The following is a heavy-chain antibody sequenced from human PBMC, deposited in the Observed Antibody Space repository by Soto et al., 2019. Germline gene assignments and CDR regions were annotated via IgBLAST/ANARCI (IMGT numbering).Heavy chain of an antibody. CDR1: GFTFSSYA. V-gene: IGHV3-23*01. D-gene: IGHD3-10*01. CDR3: AKFRAGLGSQTDS. Sequence: GGSLRLSCAASGFTFSSYAMSWVRQAPGKGLEWVSTVGVSGATTYYTDSVKGRFTISRDNSNNTLFLQMYSLRAEDTAIYYCAKFRAGLGSQTDSWGQGTLVTVSS. J-gene: IGHJ4*02. CDR2: VGVSGATT.